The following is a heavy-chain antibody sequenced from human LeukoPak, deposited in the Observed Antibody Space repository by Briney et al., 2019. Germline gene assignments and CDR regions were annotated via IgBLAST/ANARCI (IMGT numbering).Heavy chain of an antibody. V-gene: IGHV4-59*01. D-gene: IGHD2-8*01. CDR2: IYYMGST. CDR1: RGSISTYS. J-gene: IGHJ4*02. CDR3: ARAGTKTNGFDY. Sequence: SQSLSLTCNVSRGSISTYSWGWIRQPAGKGLEWVGYIYYMGSTNSRPSLQRRVTISGDTSRNQFSLRLSSGTAADMVMYYCARAGTKTNGFDYWGQGTLVTVSS.